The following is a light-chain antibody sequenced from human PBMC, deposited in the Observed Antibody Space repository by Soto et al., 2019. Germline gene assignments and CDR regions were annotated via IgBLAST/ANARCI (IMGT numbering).Light chain of an antibody. CDR1: QSVSSY. CDR2: AAS. V-gene: IGKV3-20*01. Sequence: IVLTQSPATLSFSPGQSATLSCRASQSVSSYLAGYQQKPGQAPRLLIYAASSRATGIPDRCSGSGSGTDFTLTVSRLEPEDFAVYYCQQYGNSPAITFGQGTLLEVK. CDR3: QQYGNSPAIT. J-gene: IGKJ5*01.